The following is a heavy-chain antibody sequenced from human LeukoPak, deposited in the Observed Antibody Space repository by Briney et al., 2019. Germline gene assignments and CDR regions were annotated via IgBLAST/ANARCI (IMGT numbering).Heavy chain of an antibody. D-gene: IGHD2-2*02. CDR2: ISWNSGSI. V-gene: IGHV3-9*01. J-gene: IGHJ4*02. Sequence: HPGRSLRLSCAASGFTFDDYAMHWVRQAPGKGLEWVSGISWNSGSIGYADSVKGRFTISRDNAKNSLYLQMNSLRTDDTAVYYCAREYPTSYYFDYWGQGTLVTVSS. CDR1: GFTFDDYA. CDR3: AREYPTSYYFDY.